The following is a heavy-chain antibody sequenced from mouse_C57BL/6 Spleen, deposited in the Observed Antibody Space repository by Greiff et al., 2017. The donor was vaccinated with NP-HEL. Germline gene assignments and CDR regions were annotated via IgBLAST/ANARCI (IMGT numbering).Heavy chain of an antibody. CDR2: IHPNSGST. V-gene: IGHV1-64*01. CDR3: TTYYYGSSHGYFDV. CDR1: GYTFTSYW. D-gene: IGHD1-1*01. Sequence: VQLQQPGAELVKPGASVKLSCKASGYTFTSYWMHWVKQRPGQGLEWIGMIHPNSGSTNYNEKFKSKATLTVDKSSSTAYMQLSSLTSEDSAVYYCTTYYYGSSHGYFDVWGTGTTVTVSS. J-gene: IGHJ1*03.